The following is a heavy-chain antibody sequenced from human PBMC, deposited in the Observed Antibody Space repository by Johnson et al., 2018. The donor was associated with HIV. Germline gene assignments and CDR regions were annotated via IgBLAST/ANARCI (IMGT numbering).Heavy chain of an antibody. D-gene: IGHD2-8*01. J-gene: IGHJ3*02. CDR1: GFTFSSYD. CDR2: IGTAGDT. Sequence: EVQLVESWGGLVQPGGSLRLSCAASGFTFSSYDMHWVRQATGKGLEWVSAIGTAGDTYYPGSVKGRFTISRENAKNSLYLQMNSLRAGDTAVYYCARLRRMGAFDIWGQGTMATVSS. CDR3: ARLRRMGAFDI. V-gene: IGHV3-13*01.